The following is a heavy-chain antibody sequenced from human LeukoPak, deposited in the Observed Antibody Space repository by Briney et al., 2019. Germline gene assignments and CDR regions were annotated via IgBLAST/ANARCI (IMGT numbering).Heavy chain of an antibody. Sequence: QPGGSLRLSCAASGFTFSSYAMHWVRQAPGKGLEWVAVISYDGSNKYYADSVKGRFTISRDNSKNTLYLQMNSLRAEDTAVYYCARDHFYDSSGPLYWGQGTLVTVSS. CDR1: GFTFSSYA. J-gene: IGHJ4*02. V-gene: IGHV3-30-3*01. CDR3: ARDHFYDSSGPLY. D-gene: IGHD3-22*01. CDR2: ISYDGSNK.